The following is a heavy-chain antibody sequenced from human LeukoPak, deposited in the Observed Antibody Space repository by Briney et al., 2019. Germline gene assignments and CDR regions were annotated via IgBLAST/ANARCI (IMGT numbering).Heavy chain of an antibody. D-gene: IGHD3-22*01. Sequence: PSETLSLTCTVSGGSISSYYWSWIRQPPGKGLEWIGYIYYSGSTYYNPSLKSRVTISVDTSKNQFSLKLSSVTAADTAVYYCARDVGRLYYDSSGYYYFDYWGQGTLVTVSS. CDR1: GGSISSYY. CDR2: IYYSGST. V-gene: IGHV4-59*12. J-gene: IGHJ4*02. CDR3: ARDVGRLYYDSSGYYYFDY.